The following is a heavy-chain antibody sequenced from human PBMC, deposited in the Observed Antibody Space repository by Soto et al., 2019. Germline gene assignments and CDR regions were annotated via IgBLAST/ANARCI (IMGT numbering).Heavy chain of an antibody. D-gene: IGHD3-22*01. V-gene: IGHV2-26*01. CDR2: IFSNDEK. CDR1: GGSFSGYY. CDR3: ARIGYYYDSSGYYYYFDY. Sequence: ETLSLTCAVYGGSFSGYYLSWIRPPPGKALEWLAHIFSNDEKSYSTSLKSRLTISKDTSKSQVVLTMTNMDPVDTATYYCARIGYYYDSSGYYYYFDYWGQGTLVTVSS. J-gene: IGHJ4*02.